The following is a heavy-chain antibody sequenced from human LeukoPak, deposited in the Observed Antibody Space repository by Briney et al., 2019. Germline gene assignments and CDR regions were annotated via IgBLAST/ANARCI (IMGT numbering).Heavy chain of an antibody. CDR3: ARAQRYYDFWSGYYVRNNWFDP. J-gene: IGHJ5*02. CDR1: GGSFSGYY. CDR2: INHSGST. Sequence: SETLSLTCAVYGGSFSGYYWSWIRQPPGKGLEWIGEINHSGSTNYNPSLKSRVTISVDTSKNQFSLKLSSVTAADTAVYYCARAQRYYDFWSGYYVRNNWFDPWGQGTLVTVSS. V-gene: IGHV4-34*01. D-gene: IGHD3-3*01.